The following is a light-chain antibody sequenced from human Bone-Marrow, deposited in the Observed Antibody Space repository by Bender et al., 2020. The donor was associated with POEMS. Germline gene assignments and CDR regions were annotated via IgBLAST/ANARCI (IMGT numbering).Light chain of an antibody. CDR1: SSDVGTYNL. Sequence: QSALTQPASVSGSPGQSITISCTGTSSDVGTYNLVSWYQQDPGKAPKLMIYDVTNRPSGVSNRFSGSKSGNTASLTISGLQAENEADYYCSSYAGSILFGGGAKLTVL. CDR3: SSYAGSIL. J-gene: IGLJ2*01. V-gene: IGLV2-23*02. CDR2: DVT.